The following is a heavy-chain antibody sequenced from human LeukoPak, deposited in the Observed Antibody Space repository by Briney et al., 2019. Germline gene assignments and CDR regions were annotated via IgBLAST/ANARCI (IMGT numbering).Heavy chain of an antibody. Sequence: SETLSLTCTVSGDSITSYYWSWIRQPPGKGLEWIGYFSYSGSTNYNPSLKSRLTISVDRSKNQFSLKLNSVTAADTAIYYCARGDYYGSGRGSFDVWGQGATVSVSS. CDR2: FSYSGST. CDR3: ARGDYYGSGRGSFDV. D-gene: IGHD3-10*01. J-gene: IGHJ6*02. V-gene: IGHV4-59*08. CDR1: GDSITSYY.